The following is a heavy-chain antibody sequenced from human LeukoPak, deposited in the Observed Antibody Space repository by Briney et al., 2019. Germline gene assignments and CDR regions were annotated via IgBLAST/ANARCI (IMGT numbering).Heavy chain of an antibody. CDR1: GGSFSGYY. Sequence: SETLSLTCAVYGGSFSGYYWSWIRQPPGKGLEWIGEINHSGSTNYNPSLKSRVTISVDTSKNQFSLKLSSVTAADTAVYYCARHGGYDFWSGYYHFDYWGQGTLVTVSS. CDR2: INHSGST. V-gene: IGHV4-34*01. D-gene: IGHD3-3*01. CDR3: ARHGGYDFWSGYYHFDY. J-gene: IGHJ4*02.